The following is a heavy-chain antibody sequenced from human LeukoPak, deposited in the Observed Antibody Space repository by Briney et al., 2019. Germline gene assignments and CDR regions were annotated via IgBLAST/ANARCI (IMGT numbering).Heavy chain of an antibody. CDR1: GVSISSSY. CDR3: ARDMGGDNWNDVGYFDY. Sequence: PSETLSLTCTVSGVSISSSYWSWIRQPAGEGLEWIGHFYTSGSTNYNPSLKSRVTMSVDTSKNQFSLKLSSVTAADTAVYYCARDMGGDNWNDVGYFDYWGQGTLVTVSS. V-gene: IGHV4-4*07. CDR2: FYTSGST. J-gene: IGHJ4*02. D-gene: IGHD1-20*01.